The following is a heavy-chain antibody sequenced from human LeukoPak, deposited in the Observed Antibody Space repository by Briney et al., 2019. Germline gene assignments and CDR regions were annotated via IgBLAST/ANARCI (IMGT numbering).Heavy chain of an antibody. D-gene: IGHD5-18*01. CDR3: ARGRGYSYGHIDY. J-gene: IGHJ4*02. CDR1: GFTFSTCA. CDR2: IWYDGSNK. V-gene: IGHV3-33*08. Sequence: GGSLRLSCAASGFTFSTCAMSWVRQAPGKGREWVAVIWYDGSNKYYADSVKGRFTISRDNSKNTLYLQMNSLRAEDTAVYYCARGRGYSYGHIDYWGQGTLVTVSS.